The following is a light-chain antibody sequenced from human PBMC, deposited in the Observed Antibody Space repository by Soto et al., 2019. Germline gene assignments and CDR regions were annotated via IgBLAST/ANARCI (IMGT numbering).Light chain of an antibody. J-gene: IGKJ1*01. CDR3: QQYNNWPQT. Sequence: EIVMTQSPATLSVSPGERATLSCRASQSISNNLAWYQQKPGQAPRLLIFGASTRATGIPARFSGSGSGTEFTLTINRLQSEDFVVYYCQQYNNWPQTFGQGTKVEI. CDR2: GAS. V-gene: IGKV3-15*01. CDR1: QSISNN.